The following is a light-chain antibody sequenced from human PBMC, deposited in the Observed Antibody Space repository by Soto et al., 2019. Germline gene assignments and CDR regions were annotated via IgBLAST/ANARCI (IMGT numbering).Light chain of an antibody. J-gene: IGLJ2*01. Sequence: QLVLTQSPSASAALGASVKLTCTLSSGHNTYAIAWHRQQPEKGPRYLMKLNSDGSHTKGDGIPDRFSGSSSGAERYLTISSLQSEDEADYYCQTWGTGPVIFGGGTKLTV. CDR2: LNSDGSH. V-gene: IGLV4-69*01. CDR3: QTWGTGPVI. CDR1: SGHNTYA.